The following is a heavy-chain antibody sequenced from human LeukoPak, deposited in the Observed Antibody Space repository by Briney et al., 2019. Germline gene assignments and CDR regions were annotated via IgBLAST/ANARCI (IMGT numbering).Heavy chain of an antibody. CDR1: GFRFSSYS. CDR2: ISSVSSNI. V-gene: IGHV3-21*01. Sequence: GGSLRLSCAASGFRFSSYSMNWVRQAPERGLEWVSSISSVSSNINYADSVKGRFTISRDNSKSTLYLQMNSLRADDTAIYYCARDFLWLVDYWGQGTLVTVSS. J-gene: IGHJ4*02. D-gene: IGHD6-19*01. CDR3: ARDFLWLVDY.